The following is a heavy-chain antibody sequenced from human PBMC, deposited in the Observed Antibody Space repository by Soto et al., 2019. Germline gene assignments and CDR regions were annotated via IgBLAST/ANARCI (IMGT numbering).Heavy chain of an antibody. J-gene: IGHJ4*02. Sequence: ETLSLSCDVTGDSIKTHYWSWIRQAPGKGLEWIGYIYYSGSTLYNPSLKRRVTISADTAKKQFYLRLTSLTDADTDVYYCASGWMAAFDNWGQGTLVTVYS. V-gene: IGHV4-59*11. D-gene: IGHD2-2*03. CDR3: ASGWMAAFDN. CDR1: GDSIKTHY. CDR2: IYYSGST.